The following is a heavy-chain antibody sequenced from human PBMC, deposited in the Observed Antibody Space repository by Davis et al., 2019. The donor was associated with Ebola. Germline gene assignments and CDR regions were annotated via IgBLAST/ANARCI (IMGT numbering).Heavy chain of an antibody. CDR3: ARDGDNWNYTPTGYWYFDL. CDR2: INAGNGNT. Sequence: AASVKVSCKASGYTFTSYAMHWVRQVPGQRLEWMGWINAGNGNTKYSQKFQGRVTITRDTSASTAYMELSSLRSEDTAVYYCARDGDNWNYTPTGYWYFDLWGRGTLVTVSS. D-gene: IGHD1-7*01. CDR1: GYTFTSYA. J-gene: IGHJ2*01. V-gene: IGHV1-3*01.